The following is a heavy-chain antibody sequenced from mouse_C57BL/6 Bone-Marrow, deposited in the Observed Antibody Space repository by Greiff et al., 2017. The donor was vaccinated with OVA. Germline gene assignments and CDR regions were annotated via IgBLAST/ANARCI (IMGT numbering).Heavy chain of an antibody. D-gene: IGHD2-3*01. J-gene: IGHJ4*01. V-gene: IGHV5-17*01. Sequence: EVKLQQSGGGLVKPGGSLKLSCAASGFTFSDYGMHWVRQAPEKGLEWVAYISSGSSTIYYADTVKGRFTISRDNAKNTLFLQMTSLRSEDTAMYYCARSYDGYPYYAMDYWGQGTSVTVSS. CDR2: ISSGSSTI. CDR3: ARSYDGYPYYAMDY. CDR1: GFTFSDYG.